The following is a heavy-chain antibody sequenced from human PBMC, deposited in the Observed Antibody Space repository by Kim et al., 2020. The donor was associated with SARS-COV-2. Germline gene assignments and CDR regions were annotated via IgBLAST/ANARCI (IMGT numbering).Heavy chain of an antibody. D-gene: IGHD6-13*01. CDR1: GGSISSSSYY. CDR2: IYYSGST. J-gene: IGHJ1*01. V-gene: IGHV4-39*01. CDR3: ARQLLVQSSSWYRSEYFQH. Sequence: SETLSLTCTVSGGSISSSSYYWGWIRQPPGKGLEWIGSIYYSGSTYYNPSLKSRVTISVDTSKNQFSLKLSSVTAADTAVYYCARQLLVQSSSWYRSEYFQHWGQGTLVTVSS.